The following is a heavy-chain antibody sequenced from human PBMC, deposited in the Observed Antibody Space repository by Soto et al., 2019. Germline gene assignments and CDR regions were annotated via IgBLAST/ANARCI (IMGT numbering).Heavy chain of an antibody. CDR3: AKDVGVILFDY. CDR2: ISGSSDAT. V-gene: IGHV3-23*01. CDR1: GFTFSSYA. D-gene: IGHD2-15*01. Sequence: EVQLLESGGGLVQPGGSLRLSCAASGFTFSSYAMSWVRQAPGKGLEWVSTISGSSDATHYADSVKGRFTISRDNSRNTLYLQMNSLRAEDTAVYYCAKDVGVILFDYWGQGTLVTVSS. J-gene: IGHJ4*02.